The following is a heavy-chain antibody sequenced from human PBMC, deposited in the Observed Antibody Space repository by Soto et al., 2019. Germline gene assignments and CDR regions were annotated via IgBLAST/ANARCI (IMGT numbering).Heavy chain of an antibody. Sequence: ASVKVSCKASGYTFTGYGISWVRQAPGQGLEWMGWISAYNGNTNYAQKLQGRVTMTTDTSTSTAYTELRSLRSDDTAVYYCARDAHLNFWSGYYVSGPFDPWGQGTLVTVSS. CDR1: GYTFTGYG. D-gene: IGHD3-3*01. CDR3: ARDAHLNFWSGYYVSGPFDP. J-gene: IGHJ5*02. V-gene: IGHV1-18*01. CDR2: ISAYNGNT.